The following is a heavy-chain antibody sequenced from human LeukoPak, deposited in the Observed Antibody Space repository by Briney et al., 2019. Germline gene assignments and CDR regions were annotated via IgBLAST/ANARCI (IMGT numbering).Heavy chain of an antibody. CDR3: ARGEYQLLSPRNNWFDP. D-gene: IGHD2-2*01. CDR2: INPNSGGT. Sequence: ASVKVSCKASGYTFTGYYMHWVRQAPGQGLEWMGWINPNSGGTNYAQKFQGRVTMTGDTSISTAYMELSRLRSDDTAVYYCARGEYQLLSPRNNWFDPWGQGTLVTVSS. V-gene: IGHV1-2*02. J-gene: IGHJ5*02. CDR1: GYTFTGYY.